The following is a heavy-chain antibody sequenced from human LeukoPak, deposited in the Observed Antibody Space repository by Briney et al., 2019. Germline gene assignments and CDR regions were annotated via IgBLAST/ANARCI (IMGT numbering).Heavy chain of an antibody. V-gene: IGHV3-74*01. D-gene: IGHD3-9*01. CDR3: KTANDILTGYPPDY. CDR2: INSDGSST. Sequence: GGSLRLSCAASGFTFSSYWMHWVRQAPLKGLVWVSRINSDGSSTSYADSVKGRFTISRDNAKNTLYLQMNSLRAEDMVVYYRKTANDILTGYPPDYWGQGTLVTVSS. J-gene: IGHJ4*02. CDR1: GFTFSSYW.